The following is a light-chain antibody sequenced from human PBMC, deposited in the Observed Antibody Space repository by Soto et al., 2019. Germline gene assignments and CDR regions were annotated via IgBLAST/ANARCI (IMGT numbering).Light chain of an antibody. Sequence: QSVVTQPPSVSGSPGQSVTISCPGTSSDVGSYNRVSWYQQPPGTAPKLMIYEVSNRPSGVPDRFSGSKSGNTASLTISGLQAEDEADYYCSSYTSSSTYVFGTGTKVTV. CDR1: SSDVGSYNR. CDR2: EVS. V-gene: IGLV2-18*02. CDR3: SSYTSSSTYV. J-gene: IGLJ1*01.